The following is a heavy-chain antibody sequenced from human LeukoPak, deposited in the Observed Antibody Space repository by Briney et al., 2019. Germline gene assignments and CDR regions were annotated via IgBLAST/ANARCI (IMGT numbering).Heavy chain of an antibody. CDR3: AKVPQPDYYFDY. Sequence: AGGSLRLSCAASGFTFSSYDMSWVRQAPGKGLEWVSSISGSGDRTIYADSVRGRLTISRDSSKSTLYLQMSSLRAEDTAVYYCAKVPQPDYYFDYWGQGFLVTVSS. J-gene: IGHJ4*02. CDR2: ISGSGDRT. CDR1: GFTFSSYD. V-gene: IGHV3-23*01.